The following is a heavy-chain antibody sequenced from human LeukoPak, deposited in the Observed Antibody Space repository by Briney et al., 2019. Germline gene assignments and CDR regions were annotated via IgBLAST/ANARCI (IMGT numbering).Heavy chain of an antibody. V-gene: IGHV3-66*01. CDR3: AKDARRSSGWYFFDH. CDR2: IYSGGNA. CDR1: GFSVSNNY. D-gene: IGHD6-19*01. J-gene: IGHJ4*02. Sequence: GGSLRLSCAVSGFSVSNNYMSWVRQAPGKGLEWVSFIYSGGNAYYADSVKGRFTISRDNSKNTLYLQMNSLRAEDTAVYYCAKDARRSSGWYFFDHWGQGTLVTVSS.